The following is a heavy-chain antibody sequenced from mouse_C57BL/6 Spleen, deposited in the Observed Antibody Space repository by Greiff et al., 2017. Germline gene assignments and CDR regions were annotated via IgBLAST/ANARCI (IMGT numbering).Heavy chain of an antibody. D-gene: IGHD2-12*01. CDR1: GFTFSDAW. CDR3: TRGPFTTGFDY. J-gene: IGHJ2*01. CDR2: IRNKANNHAT. Sequence: DVQLVESGGGLVQPGGSMKLSCAASGFTFSDAWMDWVRQSPEKGLEWVAEIRNKANNHATYYAESVKGRFTISRDDSKSSVYLQMNSLRAEDTGIYYCTRGPFTTGFDYWGQGTTLTVSS. V-gene: IGHV6-6*01.